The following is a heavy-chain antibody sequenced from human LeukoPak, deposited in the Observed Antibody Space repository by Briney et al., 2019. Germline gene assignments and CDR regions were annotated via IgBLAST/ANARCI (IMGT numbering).Heavy chain of an antibody. D-gene: IGHD2-21*02. CDR3: ARERAVVTAFDI. J-gene: IGHJ3*02. Sequence: PSQTLSLTCTVSGGSISSGDYYWSWIRQPPGKGLEWIGYIYYSGSTYYNPSLKSRVTISVDTSKNQFSLKLSSVTAADTAVYYCARERAVVTAFDIWGQGTMVTVSS. CDR1: GGSISSGDYY. V-gene: IGHV4-30-4*01. CDR2: IYYSGST.